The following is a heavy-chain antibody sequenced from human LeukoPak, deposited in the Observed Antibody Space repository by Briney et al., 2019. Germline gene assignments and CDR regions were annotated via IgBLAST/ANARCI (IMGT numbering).Heavy chain of an antibody. J-gene: IGHJ3*02. D-gene: IGHD2-2*01. V-gene: IGHV3-23*01. CDR2: ISGSGSST. Sequence: GGSLRLSCAASGFTFTSYAMNWVRQAPGKGLEWVSAISGSGSSTYYADSVKGRFTISRDNSKNTLFLQMNSLRAEDTAVYYCAKGYCSSSSCYSYAFDIWGQGTVVTVSS. CDR3: AKGYCSSSSCYSYAFDI. CDR1: GFTFTSYA.